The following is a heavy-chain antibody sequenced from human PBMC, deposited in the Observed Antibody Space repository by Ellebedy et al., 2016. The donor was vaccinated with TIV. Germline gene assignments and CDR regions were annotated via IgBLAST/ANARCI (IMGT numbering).Heavy chain of an antibody. CDR1: EFTTSG. J-gene: IGHJ6*02. D-gene: IGHD3-16*01. Sequence: GESLKISCAASEFTTSGMHWVRQAPGKGLEWVAFIRSDGSKQYYADSVRGRFTISRDSSKNILYLQMNSLRAEDTALYYCAKGAYPVPTFMAVWGQGTTVAVSS. V-gene: IGHV3-30*02. CDR2: IRSDGSKQ. CDR3: AKGAYPVPTFMAV.